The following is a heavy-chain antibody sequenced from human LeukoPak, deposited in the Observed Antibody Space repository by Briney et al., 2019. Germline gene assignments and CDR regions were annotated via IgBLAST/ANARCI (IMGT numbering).Heavy chain of an antibody. Sequence: PSETLSLTCTVSGGSISSYYWSWIRQPAGKGLEWIGRIYTSGSTNYNPSLKSRVTMSVDTSKNQFSLKLSSVTAADTAVYYCAREREEDGIGAFDIWGQGTMVTVSS. CDR3: AREREEDGIGAFDI. D-gene: IGHD1-26*01. CDR2: IYTSGST. J-gene: IGHJ3*02. V-gene: IGHV4-4*07. CDR1: GGSISSYY.